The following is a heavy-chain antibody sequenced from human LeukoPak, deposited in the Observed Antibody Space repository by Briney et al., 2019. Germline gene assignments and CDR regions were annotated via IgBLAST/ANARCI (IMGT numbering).Heavy chain of an antibody. D-gene: IGHD4-17*01. CDR3: ARVRGSTALIRGLGY. Sequence: GSLRLSCAASGFTVSSNYMSWVRQAPGKGLEWVSVIYSGGSTYYADSVKGRFTISRDNSKNTLYLQMNSLRAEDTAVYYCARVRGSTALIRGLGYWGQGTLVTVSS. CDR2: IYSGGST. CDR1: GFTVSSNY. J-gene: IGHJ4*02. V-gene: IGHV3-53*05.